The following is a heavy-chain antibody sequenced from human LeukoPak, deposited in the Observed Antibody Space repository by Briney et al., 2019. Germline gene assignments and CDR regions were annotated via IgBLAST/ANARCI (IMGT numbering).Heavy chain of an antibody. V-gene: IGHV4-61*02. CDR3: ARTRTQWATYYYYMDV. D-gene: IGHD1-14*01. J-gene: IGHJ6*03. Sequence: SETLSLTCTVSGGSISSSSYYWSWIRQPAGKGLEWIGRIYTSGSTNYNPSLKSRVTISVDTSKNQFSLKLSSVTAADTAMYYCARTRTQWATYYYYMDVWGKGTTVTVS. CDR1: GGSISSSSYY. CDR2: IYTSGST.